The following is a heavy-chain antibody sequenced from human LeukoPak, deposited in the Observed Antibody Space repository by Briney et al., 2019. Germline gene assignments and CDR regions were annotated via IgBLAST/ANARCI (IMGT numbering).Heavy chain of an antibody. V-gene: IGHV4-39*01. CDR3: ARRTTMVRGVRADAFDV. D-gene: IGHD3-10*01. CDR2: IYYSGST. J-gene: IGHJ3*01. Sequence: PSETLSLTCTVSGDYISSSSFYWGWIRQPPGKGLEWIGNIYYSGSTYYNPSLKSRVTISVDTSKNQFSLKLSSVTAADTAVYYCARRTTMVRGVRADAFDVWGQGTIVTVSS. CDR1: GDYISSSSFY.